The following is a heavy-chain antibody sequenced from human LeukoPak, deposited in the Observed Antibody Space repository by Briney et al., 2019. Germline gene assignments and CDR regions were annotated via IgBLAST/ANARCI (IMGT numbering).Heavy chain of an antibody. CDR1: GFTFSSYV. CDR2: IRYDGSNK. V-gene: IGHV3-30*02. Sequence: GGSLRLSCAASGFTFSSYVMHWVRPAPRKGLEWGAFIRYDGSNKYYADSVKGRFTISRANSTNTLYLHMNSLRAEDTAVLYCANLIAAARRRDYWGQGTLVTLSS. CDR3: ANLIAAARRRDY. J-gene: IGHJ4*02. D-gene: IGHD6-13*01.